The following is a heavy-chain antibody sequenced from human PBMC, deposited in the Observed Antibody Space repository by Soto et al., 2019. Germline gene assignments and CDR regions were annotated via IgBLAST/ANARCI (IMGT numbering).Heavy chain of an antibody. Sequence: QALSLPSAISGDSVSSNSGAWNLIRQSPSRGLEWLGRTYYRSKWYNGYAVSVKSRITINPDTSKNQFSLQLSSVTPEDTAVYYCTGQSVAGAIDYWGQGTPVTVSS. V-gene: IGHV6-1*01. CDR2: TYYRSKWYN. J-gene: IGHJ4*02. CDR1: GDSVSSNSGA. CDR3: TGQSVAGAIDY. D-gene: IGHD6-19*01.